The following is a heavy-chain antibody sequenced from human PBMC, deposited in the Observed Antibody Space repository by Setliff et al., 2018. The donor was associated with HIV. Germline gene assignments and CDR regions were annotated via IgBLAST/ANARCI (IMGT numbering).Heavy chain of an antibody. V-gene: IGHV4-34*01. CDR2: INHSGST. Sequence: SETLSLTCAVYGGSFSGYYWNWIRQPPGKGLEWIGEINHSGSTNYNPSLKSRVTISVDTSKNQFSLKLSSVTAADTAAYYCARDPRAPRYCSGGSCYSQRRAFDIWGQGTMVTVSS. CDR3: ARDPRAPRYCSGGSCYSQRRAFDI. CDR1: GGSFSGYY. D-gene: IGHD2-15*01. J-gene: IGHJ3*02.